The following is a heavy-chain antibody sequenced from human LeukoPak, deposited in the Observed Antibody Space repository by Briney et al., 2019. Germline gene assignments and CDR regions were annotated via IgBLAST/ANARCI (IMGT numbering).Heavy chain of an antibody. V-gene: IGHV3-66*01. J-gene: IGHJ4*02. CDR2: IYSGGST. CDR1: GFTVSSNY. D-gene: IGHD3-22*01. CDR3: ARTYYYDSSGYYYF. Sequence: GGSLRLSCAASGFTVSSNYMSWVRQAPGKGLEWVSVIYSGGSTYYADSVKGRFTISRDNSKNTLYLQMNSLRAEDTAVYYCARTYYYDSSGYYYFWGQGTLVTVSS.